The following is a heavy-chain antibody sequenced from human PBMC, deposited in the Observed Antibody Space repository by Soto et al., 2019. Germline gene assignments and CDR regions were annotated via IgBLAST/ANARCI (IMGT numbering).Heavy chain of an antibody. CDR2: IYYSGRT. CDR1: GGSISNHP. D-gene: IGHD1-26*01. Sequence: SETLSLTCTVSGGSISNHPWSWIRQSPGKGLEWIGYIYYSGRTVYNPSLKSRVTMSLDTSKNQFSLKLTSVTATDTAVYYCAGDIPSGSYRFDYWGQGALVTVSS. J-gene: IGHJ4*02. CDR3: AGDIPSGSYRFDY. V-gene: IGHV4-59*08.